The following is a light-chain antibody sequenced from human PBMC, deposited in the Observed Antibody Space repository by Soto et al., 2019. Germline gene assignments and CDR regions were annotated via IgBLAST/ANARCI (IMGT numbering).Light chain of an antibody. V-gene: IGKV3-20*01. J-gene: IGKJ2*01. CDR1: QSVNNNY. Sequence: EVVLTQSPGTLSLSPGERATLSCRASQSVNNNYVAWYQQKPGQAPRLLIFGSSDRATGIPDRFSGSGSGTDFTLTISRLEPEDFAVYYCRQYGSSPPYTFGQGTKLEIK. CDR2: GSS. CDR3: RQYGSSPPYT.